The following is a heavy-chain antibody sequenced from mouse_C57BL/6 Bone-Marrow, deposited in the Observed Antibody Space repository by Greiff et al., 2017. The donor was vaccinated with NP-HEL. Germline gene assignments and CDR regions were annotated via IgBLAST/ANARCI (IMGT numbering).Heavy chain of an antibody. CDR1: GFTFSDYG. CDR2: ISSGSSTI. Sequence: EVKLVESGGGLVKPGGSLKLSCAASGFTFSDYGMHWVRQAPEKGLEWVAYISSGSSTIYYADTVKGRFTISRDNAKNTLFLQMTRLRSEDTAMYYCARPIYYDYVPFAYWGQGTLVTVSA. V-gene: IGHV5-17*01. J-gene: IGHJ3*01. D-gene: IGHD2-4*01. CDR3: ARPIYYDYVPFAY.